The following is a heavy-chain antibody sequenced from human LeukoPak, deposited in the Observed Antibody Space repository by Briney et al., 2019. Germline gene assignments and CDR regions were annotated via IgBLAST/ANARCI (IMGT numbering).Heavy chain of an antibody. CDR1: GYIFTSYW. Sequence: GESLKISCKGSGYIFTSYWIAWVRQMPGKGLEWMGIIYPGDSDTSYSPSFQGQVTISADKSISTAYLQWSSLKASDTAMYYCARRQGCSSTSCPPDYWGQGTLVTVSP. V-gene: IGHV5-51*01. J-gene: IGHJ4*02. D-gene: IGHD2-2*01. CDR3: ARRQGCSSTSCPPDY. CDR2: IYPGDSDT.